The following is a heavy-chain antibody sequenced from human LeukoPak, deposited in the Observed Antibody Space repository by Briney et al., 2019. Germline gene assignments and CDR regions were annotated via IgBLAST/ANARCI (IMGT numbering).Heavy chain of an antibody. CDR2: INPSVGST. D-gene: IGHD1-1*01. J-gene: IGHJ4*02. V-gene: IGHV1-46*04. CDR3: AREGPDWNDGSMAPGPIDY. CDR1: GYTFTSYY. Sequence: ASMKVSCKASGYTFTSYYMHWVRQAPGQGLGWMGIINPSVGSTSYAQKLQGRVTMSRDTSTSTVYMELSSLRTEGTAVYYCAREGPDWNDGSMAPGPIDYWGQGTLVTVPS.